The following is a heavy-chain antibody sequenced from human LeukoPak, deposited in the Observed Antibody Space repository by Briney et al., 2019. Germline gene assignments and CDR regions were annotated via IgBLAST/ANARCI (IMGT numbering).Heavy chain of an antibody. D-gene: IGHD4-23*01. V-gene: IGHV3-66*01. J-gene: IGHJ3*02. CDR2: IYSGGST. Sequence: GGPLRLSCAASGFTVSSNYMSWVRQAPGKGLEWVSVIYSGGSTYYADSVKGRFTISRDNSKNTLYLQMNSLRAEDTAVYYCARDRVPDYGGLGDAFDIWGQGTMVTVSS. CDR1: GFTVSSNY. CDR3: ARDRVPDYGGLGDAFDI.